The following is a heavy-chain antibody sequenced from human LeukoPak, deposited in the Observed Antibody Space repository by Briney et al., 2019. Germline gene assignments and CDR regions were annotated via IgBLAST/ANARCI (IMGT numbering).Heavy chain of an antibody. V-gene: IGHV4-39*01. CDR3: ARAVSGIAALLNY. CDR2: LCYGGST. Sequence: SETLSLTCTVSGVSITSRTYCWGWIRQPPGKGLDWMATLCYGGSTYYNPSLQSRVTISQDTSKNQFSLKLSSVTAADTAVYYCARAVSGIAALLNYWGQGTPVTVSS. CDR1: GVSITSRTYC. J-gene: IGHJ4*02. D-gene: IGHD6-13*01.